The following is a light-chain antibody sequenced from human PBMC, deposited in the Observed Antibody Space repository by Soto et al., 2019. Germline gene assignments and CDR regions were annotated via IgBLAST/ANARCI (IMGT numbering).Light chain of an antibody. CDR3: CSSAPESTYG. Sequence: QSALTQPASVSGSPGQSITISCTGTSSDVGGYNYVSWYQQHPGKAPKLMIYEVSNRPSGVSNRFSGSKSGNTASLTISGLQADDEADYFCCSSAPESTYGFGSGTKV. V-gene: IGLV2-14*01. J-gene: IGLJ1*01. CDR2: EVS. CDR1: SSDVGGYNY.